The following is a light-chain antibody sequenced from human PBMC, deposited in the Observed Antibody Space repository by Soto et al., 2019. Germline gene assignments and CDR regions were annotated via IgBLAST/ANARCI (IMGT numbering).Light chain of an antibody. J-gene: IGKJ1*01. CDR2: GAS. CDR3: QHYDKSPWWT. Sequence: EVVMTQSPAILSVSPGERVALSCRASQSVAINLAWTQQKPVQGPRTLLIGASTWATGLRDRFSGSGSWIELTLTICTLQSDSFTCYYYQHYDKSPWWTVAQGTKV. V-gene: IGKV3-15*01. CDR1: QSVAIN.